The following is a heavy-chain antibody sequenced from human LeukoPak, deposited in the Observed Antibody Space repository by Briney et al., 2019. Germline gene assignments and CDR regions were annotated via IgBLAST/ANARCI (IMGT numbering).Heavy chain of an antibody. Sequence: GGSLRLSCAASGFSFNEYGMHWVRQGPGKGLEWFSGITWNSDNVDYADSVKGRFTISRDNAKNSLYLQMNSMRAEDTALYYCAKAGGRWLQFRSWFDPWGQGTLVTVSS. V-gene: IGHV3-9*01. D-gene: IGHD5-24*01. CDR3: AKAGGRWLQFRSWFDP. CDR2: ITWNSDNV. J-gene: IGHJ5*02. CDR1: GFSFNEYG.